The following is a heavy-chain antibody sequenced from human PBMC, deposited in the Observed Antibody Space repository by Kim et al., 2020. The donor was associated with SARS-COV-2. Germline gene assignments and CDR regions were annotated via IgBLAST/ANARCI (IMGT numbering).Heavy chain of an antibody. CDR3: ARHGRDDFWSGYYTGNYYYYYYYYMDV. V-gene: IGHV4-39*01. J-gene: IGHJ6*03. D-gene: IGHD3-3*01. CDR1: GGSISSSSYY. CDR2: IYYSGST. Sequence: SETLSLTCTVSGGSISSSSYYWGWIRQPPGKGLEWIGSIYYSGSTYYNPSLKSRVTISVDTSKNQFSLKLSSVTAADTAVYYCARHGRDDFWSGYYTGNYYYYYYYYMDVWGKGTTVTVSS.